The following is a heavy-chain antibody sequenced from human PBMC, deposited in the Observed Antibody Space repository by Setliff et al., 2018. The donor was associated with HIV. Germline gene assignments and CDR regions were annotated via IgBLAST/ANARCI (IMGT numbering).Heavy chain of an antibody. V-gene: IGHV1-46*01. D-gene: IGHD1-1*01. Sequence: ASVKVSCKASGYTFTSYYIHWVRQAPGQGLEWMGIINPSGGSTNFAQKFQGRVTMTRDTSTTTAYLELRDLRFDDTAVYFCVRDTDIWRYFPLWGQGTLVTVSS. J-gene: IGHJ1*01. CDR1: GYTFTSYY. CDR2: INPSGGST. CDR3: VRDTDIWRYFPL.